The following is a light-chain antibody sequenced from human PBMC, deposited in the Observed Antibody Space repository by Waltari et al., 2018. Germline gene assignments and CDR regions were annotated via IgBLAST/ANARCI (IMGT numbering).Light chain of an antibody. CDR1: QSVNTY. CDR3: QHHVRLPAT. J-gene: IGKJ1*01. CDR2: GAY. Sequence: IVLTQSPGTLSLSPGERATLSCRASQSVNTYLAWYQQKPGQAPRLLIYGAYTRAAGIPDRFSGSGSGKDFSLTISRLEAEDFAVYYCQHHVRLPATFGQGTKVEIK. V-gene: IGKV3-20*01.